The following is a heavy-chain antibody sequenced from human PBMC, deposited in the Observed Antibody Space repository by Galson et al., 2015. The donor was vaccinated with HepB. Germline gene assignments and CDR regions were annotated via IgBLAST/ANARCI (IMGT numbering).Heavy chain of an antibody. CDR1: GGTFSSYA. V-gene: IGHV1-69*13. J-gene: IGHJ6*02. D-gene: IGHD6-6*01. CDR3: ARRGYSSSPRDYYYYGMDV. CDR2: IIPIFGTA. Sequence: SVKVSCKASGGTFSSYAISWVRQAPGQGLEWMGGIIPIFGTANYAQKFQGRVTITADESTSTAYMELSSLRSEDTAVYYCARRGYSSSPRDYYYYGMDVWGQGTTVTVSS.